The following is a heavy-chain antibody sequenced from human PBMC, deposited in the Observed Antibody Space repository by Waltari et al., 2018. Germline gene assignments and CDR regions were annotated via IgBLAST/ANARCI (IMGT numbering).Heavy chain of an antibody. CDR3: ARGEIGSSCFDY. CDR2: INHSGST. CDR1: GGSFSGYY. J-gene: IGHJ4*02. D-gene: IGHD2-15*01. V-gene: IGHV4-34*01. Sequence: QVQLQQWGAGLLKPSETLSLTCAVYGGSFSGYYWNWIRQPPGKGLEWIGEINHSGSTNYNPSLKSRVTISVDTSKNQFSLKLSSVTAADTAVYYCARGEIGSSCFDYWGQGTLVTVSS.